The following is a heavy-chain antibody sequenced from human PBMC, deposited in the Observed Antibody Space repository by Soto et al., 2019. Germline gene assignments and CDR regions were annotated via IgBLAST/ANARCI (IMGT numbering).Heavy chain of an antibody. CDR1: GYTFTGYY. CDR2: INPNSGGT. CDR3: ARAGADYTVDTAMVKAFDI. Sequence: ASVKVSCKASGYTFTGYYMHWVRQAPGQGLEWMGWINPNSGGTNYAQKFQGWATMTRDTSISTAYMELSRLRSDDTAVYYCARAGADYTVDTAMVKAFDIWGQGTMVTVSS. J-gene: IGHJ3*02. V-gene: IGHV1-2*04. D-gene: IGHD5-18*01.